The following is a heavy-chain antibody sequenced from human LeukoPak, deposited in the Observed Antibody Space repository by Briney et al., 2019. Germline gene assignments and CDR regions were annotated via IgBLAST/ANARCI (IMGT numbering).Heavy chain of an antibody. J-gene: IGHJ4*02. V-gene: IGHV3-23*01. D-gene: IGHD1-26*01. CDR1: GFIFSSYG. CDR2: SGSGGST. CDR3: AKGGYSGSYYFDY. Sequence: PGGSLRLSCAVSGFIFSSYGMSWVRQAPGKGLEWVSVSGSGGSTYYADSVKGRFTISRDNSKNTLYLQMNSLRAEDTAVYYCAKGGYSGSYYFDYWGQGTLVTVSS.